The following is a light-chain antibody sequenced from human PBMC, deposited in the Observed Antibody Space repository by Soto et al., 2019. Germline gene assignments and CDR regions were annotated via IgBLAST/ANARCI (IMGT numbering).Light chain of an antibody. CDR1: SSNIGAGYD. CDR2: DTF. Sequence: QSVLTQPPSVSRAPGQTVTISCSGSSSNIGAGYDVHWYQQLPGKVPKLVIYDTFNRPSGVPDRFSGSKSGTSASLAITGLQADDEADYYCQAYDNSLGVSVLFGGGTKVTVL. CDR3: QAYDNSLGVSVL. V-gene: IGLV1-40*01. J-gene: IGLJ3*02.